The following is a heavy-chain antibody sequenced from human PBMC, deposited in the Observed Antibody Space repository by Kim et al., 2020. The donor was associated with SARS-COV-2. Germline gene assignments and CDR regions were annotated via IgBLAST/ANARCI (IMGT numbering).Heavy chain of an antibody. CDR2: IYPGDSDT. D-gene: IGHD3-10*01. V-gene: IGHV5-51*01. CDR3: ARSWFGELLYGGWFDP. Sequence: GESLKISCKGSGYSFTSYWIGWVRQMPGKGLEWMGIIYPGDSDTRYSPSFQGQVTISADKSISTAYLQWSSLKASDTAMYYCARSWFGELLYGGWFDPWGQGTLVTVSS. J-gene: IGHJ5*02. CDR1: GYSFTSYW.